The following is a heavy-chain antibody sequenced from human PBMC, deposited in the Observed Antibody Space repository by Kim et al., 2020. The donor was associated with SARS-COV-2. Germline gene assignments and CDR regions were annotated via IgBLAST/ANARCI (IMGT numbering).Heavy chain of an antibody. V-gene: IGHV3-7*03. CDR2: IKQDGSEK. Sequence: GGSLRLSCAASGFTFSSYWMSWVRQAPGKGLEWVANIKQDGSEKYYVDSVKGRFTISRDNAKNSLYLQMNSLRAEDTAVYYCARGRVRFLEWYYFDYWGQGTLVTVSS. CDR1: GFTFSSYW. J-gene: IGHJ4*02. D-gene: IGHD3-3*01. CDR3: ARGRVRFLEWYYFDY.